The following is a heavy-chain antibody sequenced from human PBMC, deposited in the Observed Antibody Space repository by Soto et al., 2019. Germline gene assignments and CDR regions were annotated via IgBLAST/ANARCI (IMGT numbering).Heavy chain of an antibody. CDR1: GGTFTSYS. CDR3: ASDRHCSDGICYHNWSAS. Sequence: ASVKVSCKASGGTFTSYSINWVRQAPGQGLEWMGGIIPIFGTANYAQKFQGRVTITADESTSTAYMALSRLRSEDTAVYYCASDRHCSDGICYHNWSASCGPGTLVIVSS. J-gene: IGHJ5*01. CDR2: IIPIFGTA. D-gene: IGHD2-8*01. V-gene: IGHV1-69*13.